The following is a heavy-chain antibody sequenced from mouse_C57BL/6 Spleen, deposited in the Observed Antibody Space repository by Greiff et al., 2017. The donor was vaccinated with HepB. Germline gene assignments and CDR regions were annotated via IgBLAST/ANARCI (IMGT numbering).Heavy chain of an antibody. Sequence: QVQLQQSGPELVKPGASVKISCKASGYAFSSSWMNWVKQRPGKGLEWIGRIYPGDGDTNYNGKFKGKATLTADKSSSTAYMQLSSLTSEDSAVYFCAPMVHYYGSPFDYWGQGTTLTVSS. CDR3: APMVHYYGSPFDY. J-gene: IGHJ2*01. CDR1: GYAFSSSW. D-gene: IGHD1-1*01. CDR2: IYPGDGDT. V-gene: IGHV1-82*01.